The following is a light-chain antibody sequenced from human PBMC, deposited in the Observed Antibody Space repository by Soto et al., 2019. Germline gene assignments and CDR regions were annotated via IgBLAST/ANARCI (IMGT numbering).Light chain of an antibody. J-gene: IGLJ2*01. Sequence: QPVLTQPPSASGTPGQWVTISCSGSSSNIGNNFVYWYQQVPETAPKLLIYRNILRASGVPDRFSASRSGTSASLAISGLRSEDEADYYCATWDDSLSGVVFGGGTKLTVL. CDR2: RNI. CDR3: ATWDDSLSGVV. V-gene: IGLV1-47*01. CDR1: SSNIGNNF.